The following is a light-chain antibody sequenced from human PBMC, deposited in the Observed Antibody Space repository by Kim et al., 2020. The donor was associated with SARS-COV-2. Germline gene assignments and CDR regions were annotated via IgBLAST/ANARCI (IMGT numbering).Light chain of an antibody. CDR1: SLRTYY. CDR2: GEN. CDR3: NSRDSSGNLYV. J-gene: IGLJ1*01. Sequence: SSELTQDPDVSVALGQTVRITCQGDSLRTYYASWYQQKPGQAPVLVMYGENNRPSGIPDRFSGSTSGSTASLTITGAQADDEADYYCNSRDSSGNLYVFG. V-gene: IGLV3-19*01.